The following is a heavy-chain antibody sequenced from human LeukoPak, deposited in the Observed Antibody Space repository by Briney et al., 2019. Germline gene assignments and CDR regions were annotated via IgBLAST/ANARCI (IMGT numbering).Heavy chain of an antibody. Sequence: GGSLRLSCAAYAPTVSSNYMSWVRQAPGKGLEWVSAISGSGGSTYYADSVKGRFTISRDNSKNTLYLQMNSLRAEDTAVYYCAKDHSWPPYFDYWGQGTLVTVSS. CDR3: AKDHSWPPYFDY. CDR2: ISGSGGST. J-gene: IGHJ4*02. V-gene: IGHV3-23*01. CDR1: APTVSSNY.